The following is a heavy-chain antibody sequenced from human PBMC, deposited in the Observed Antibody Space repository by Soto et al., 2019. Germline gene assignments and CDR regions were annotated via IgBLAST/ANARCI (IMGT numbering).Heavy chain of an antibody. CDR3: ARVAADIASWLDP. V-gene: IGHV4-59*01. CDR1: GDSISTYN. CDR2: IYYSGVT. D-gene: IGHD5-12*01. J-gene: IGHJ5*02. Sequence: QGQLQESGPGLVKPSETLSLTCTVSGDSISTYNWGWIRQPPGKGLEWIGCIYYSGVTNYNPSLKSRGTISVDTPKNQRSLKLNSVTAADTAVYYCARVAADIASWLDPWGQGTLVNVSS.